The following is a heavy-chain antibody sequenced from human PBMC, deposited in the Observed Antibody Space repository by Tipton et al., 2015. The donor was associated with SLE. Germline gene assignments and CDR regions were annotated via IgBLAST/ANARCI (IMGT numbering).Heavy chain of an antibody. V-gene: IGHV1-69*01. CDR3: TRGNAVYSSSWYVY. CDR1: GGSFSSYA. Sequence: QSGAEVKKPGSSVKVSCKASGGSFSSYAFNWVRQAPGQGLEWMGEIIPVFGPAKYAQKFQGRVTITADESTSTAYMELSSLRSEDTAVYYCTRGNAVYSSSWYVYWGQGTLVTVSS. J-gene: IGHJ4*02. CDR2: IIPVFGPA. D-gene: IGHD6-13*01.